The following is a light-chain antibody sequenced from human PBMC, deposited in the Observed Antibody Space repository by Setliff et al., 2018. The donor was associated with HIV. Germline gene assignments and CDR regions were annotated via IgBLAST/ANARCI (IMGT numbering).Light chain of an antibody. CDR1: SASVSSSYY. Sequence: QPVVTQETSVAVSLGGTVTITCGLTSASVSSSYYPSWYQQTPGHPPRTLIYTTNSRCAGVPDRFSGSILGGKAALTITGARADDEADYCCVLYMGSGISVFGGGTKVTVL. CDR3: VLYMGSGISV. CDR2: TTN. J-gene: IGLJ3*02. V-gene: IGLV8-61*01.